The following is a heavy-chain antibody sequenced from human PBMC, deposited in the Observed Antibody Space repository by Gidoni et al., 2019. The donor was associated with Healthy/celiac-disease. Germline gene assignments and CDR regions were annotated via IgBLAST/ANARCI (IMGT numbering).Heavy chain of an antibody. CDR2: IFYSGST. V-gene: IGHV4-39*01. CDR3: ARSEGITMVRGVIPAWFDP. D-gene: IGHD3-10*01. CDR1: GGSFSVSGYY. J-gene: IGHJ5*02. Sequence: QLQLQESGPGLVKPSETLSPTCTVSGGSFSVSGYYWGWIRQPPGKGLEWIGIIFYSGSTYYNPSLKSRVTISVDTSKNQFSLKLSSVTAADTAVYYCARSEGITMVRGVIPAWFDPWGQGTLVTVSS.